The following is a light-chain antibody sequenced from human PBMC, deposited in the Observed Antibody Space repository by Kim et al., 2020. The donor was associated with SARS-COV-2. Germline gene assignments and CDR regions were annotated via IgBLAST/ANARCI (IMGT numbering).Light chain of an antibody. Sequence: GQRVTVSCSGSTSNNGVHYVYWYQHLPGTAPKLLIYRNNQRPSGVPDRFSGSRSDTSASLAISGLRSEDEGDYYCSAWDNSLSAVLFGGGTQLTVL. CDR3: SAWDNSLSAVL. CDR1: TSNNGVHY. J-gene: IGLJ2*01. V-gene: IGLV1-47*01. CDR2: RNN.